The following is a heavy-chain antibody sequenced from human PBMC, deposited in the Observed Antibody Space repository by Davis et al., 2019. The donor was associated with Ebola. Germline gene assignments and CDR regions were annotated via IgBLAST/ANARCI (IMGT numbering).Heavy chain of an antibody. D-gene: IGHD3-10*01. J-gene: IGHJ5*02. V-gene: IGHV1-18*01. CDR3: ARDMGMVQEANWFDP. CDR2: ISAYNGNT. Sequence: ASVTVSCKASGYTFPSYGISWARQAPGQGLERMGWISAYNGNTNYAQKLQGRVTMTTDTSTSTAYMELRSLRSDDTAVYYCARDMGMVQEANWFDPWGQGTLVTVSS. CDR1: GYTFPSYG.